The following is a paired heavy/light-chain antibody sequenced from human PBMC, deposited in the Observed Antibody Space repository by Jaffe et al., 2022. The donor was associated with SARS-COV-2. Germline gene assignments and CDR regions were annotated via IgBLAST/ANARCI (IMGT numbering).Heavy chain of an antibody. CDR3: AKESTPEDVITQFDC. D-gene: IGHD3-22*01. CDR1: GFTFRSYG. V-gene: IGHV3-23*01. CDR2: IRDDGGRT. Sequence: EVQLSESGGGLVRPGGSLRLSCAASGFTFRSYGMSWIRQAPGKGLEWVAAIRDDGGRTFITDSLRGRFTISRDNSKDILFLQMNRLTADDTAMYYCAKESTPEDVITQFDCWGQGILVTVSS. J-gene: IGHJ4*02.
Light chain of an antibody. Sequence: QSVLTQPASVSGSPGQSITISCTGTSSDIGAYNHVSWYQQHPGKAPKLIIFEVTYRPSGVPDRFSGSKSGNTASLTISGLQPDDEADYYCNSYTTGTIKFGGGTKLTVL. CDR1: SSDIGAYNH. CDR2: EVT. J-gene: IGLJ2*01. V-gene: IGLV2-14*01. CDR3: NSYTTGTIK.